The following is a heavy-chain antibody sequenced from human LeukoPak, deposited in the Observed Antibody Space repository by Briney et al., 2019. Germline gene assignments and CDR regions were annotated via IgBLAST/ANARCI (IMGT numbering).Heavy chain of an antibody. J-gene: IGHJ4*02. CDR3: VKDLWFGVFDY. CDR1: GFTFSSYA. D-gene: IGHD3-10*01. Sequence: GGSLRLSCAASGFTFSSYAMSWVRQAPGKRLEWVSAISGGGGTTYYADSVKGRFTISRDNSKNTLYLQMSSLRAEDTAVYYCVKDLWFGVFDYWGQGTLVTVSS. V-gene: IGHV3-23*01. CDR2: ISGGGGTT.